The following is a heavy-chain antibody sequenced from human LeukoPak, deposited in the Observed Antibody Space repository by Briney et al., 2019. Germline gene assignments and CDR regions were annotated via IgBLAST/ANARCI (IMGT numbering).Heavy chain of an antibody. Sequence: MSGGSLRLSCAASGFTFSSYAMSWVRHAPGEGLEWVSSISGSSSFIYYADSVKGRFTISRDNAKNSLYLQMNSLRGEDTAVYYCARGGSTSSSSHFHHWGQGTLVTVSS. D-gene: IGHD6-6*01. CDR1: GFTFSSYA. CDR3: ARGGSTSSSSHFHH. CDR2: ISGSSSFI. J-gene: IGHJ1*01. V-gene: IGHV3-21*01.